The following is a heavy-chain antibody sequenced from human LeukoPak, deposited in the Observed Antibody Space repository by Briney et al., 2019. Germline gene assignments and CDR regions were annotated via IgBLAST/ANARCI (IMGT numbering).Heavy chain of an antibody. CDR3: ARHRGVAGKHAFDY. CDR2: IYYSGST. CDR1: GGSISSSSYY. J-gene: IGHJ4*02. V-gene: IGHV4-39*01. D-gene: IGHD6-19*01. Sequence: KPSETLSLTRTVPGGSISSSSYYWGWIRHPPGKGLGWIGSIYYSGSTYYNPSLKSRVTISVDTSKKQFSLKLSSVTAADTAVYYCARHRGVAGKHAFDYWGQGTLVTVSS.